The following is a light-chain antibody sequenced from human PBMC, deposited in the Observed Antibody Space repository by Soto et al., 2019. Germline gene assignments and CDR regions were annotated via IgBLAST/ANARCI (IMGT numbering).Light chain of an antibody. CDR1: SY. J-gene: IGLJ3*02. CDR3: SSYRSSGAVV. CDR2: DVS. V-gene: IGLV2-14*01. Sequence: ALTQPASVSGSPGQSITISCTGASYVSWYQQHPGKAPKLMIYDVSNRPSGVSNRFSGSKSGNTASLTISGLQAEDEAVYYCSSYRSSGAVVFGGGTKLTVL.